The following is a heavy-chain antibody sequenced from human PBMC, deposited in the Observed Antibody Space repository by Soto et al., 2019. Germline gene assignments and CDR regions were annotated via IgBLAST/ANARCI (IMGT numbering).Heavy chain of an antibody. CDR1: GDSISSRSYY. Sequence: PSETLSLTCTVTGDSISSRSYYWGWIRQPPGKGLEWIGSIYYSGSTYNNPSLRSRVSMSIDTSKDQFSLKLSSVTAADTAVYYCARVPGGSYYKPFDYWGQGTLVTVSS. D-gene: IGHD1-26*01. V-gene: IGHV4-39*07. J-gene: IGHJ4*02. CDR3: ARVPGGSYYKPFDY. CDR2: IYYSGST.